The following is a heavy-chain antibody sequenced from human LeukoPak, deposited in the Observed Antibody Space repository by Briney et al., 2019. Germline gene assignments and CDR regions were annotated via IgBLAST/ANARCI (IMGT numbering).Heavy chain of an antibody. CDR1: GYTFTGYY. D-gene: IGHD6-19*01. V-gene: IGHV1-2*02. CDR3: ARVLPPIYIAVAGDLFDY. Sequence: ASVKVSCKASGYTFTGYYIHWVRQAPGQGLEWMGWINPNSGGTNYAQKLQGRVTMTTDTSTSTAYMELRSLRSDDTAVYYCARVLPPIYIAVAGDLFDYWGQGTLVTVSS. J-gene: IGHJ4*02. CDR2: INPNSGGT.